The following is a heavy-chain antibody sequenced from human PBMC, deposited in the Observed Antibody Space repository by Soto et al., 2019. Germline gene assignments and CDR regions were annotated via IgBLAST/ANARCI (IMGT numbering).Heavy chain of an antibody. D-gene: IGHD1-7*01. CDR1: GGSISSYY. V-gene: IGHV4-59*01. Sequence: SETLSLTCTVSGGSISSYYWGWIRQPPGKGLEWIGYIYYSGSTNYNPSLKSRVTISVDTSKNQFSLKLSSVTAADTAVYYCARGSITGTEPIDYWGQGTLVTVSS. CDR2: IYYSGST. CDR3: ARGSITGTEPIDY. J-gene: IGHJ4*02.